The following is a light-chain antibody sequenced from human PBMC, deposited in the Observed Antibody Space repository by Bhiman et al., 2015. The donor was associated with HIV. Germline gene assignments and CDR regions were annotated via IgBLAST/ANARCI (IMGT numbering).Light chain of an antibody. CDR3: SSYTTSSTGVV. Sequence: QSALTQPASVSGSPEQSITISCTGTSSDIGGYNYVSWFQQHPGKAPKLMIYDVSNRPSGVSNRFSGSKSGNTASLTISGLQAEDEADYYCSSYTTSSTGVVFGGGTKLTVL. V-gene: IGLV2-14*03. J-gene: IGLJ2*01. CDR1: SSDIGGYNY. CDR2: DVS.